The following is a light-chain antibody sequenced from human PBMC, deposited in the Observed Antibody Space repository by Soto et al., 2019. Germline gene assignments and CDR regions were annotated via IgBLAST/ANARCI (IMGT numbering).Light chain of an antibody. V-gene: IGKV3-20*01. CDR1: QSVSSSY. Sequence: TMALSPGGRSTLSVGASQSVSSSYFAWYQQKPGQPPSLLIYGASSRATGIPDRFIGSGSGTEFTLPISSLRSPDYSVYYCQHHHGCSLTFGGGTRLEIK. CDR3: QHHHGCSLT. CDR2: GAS. J-gene: IGKJ5*01.